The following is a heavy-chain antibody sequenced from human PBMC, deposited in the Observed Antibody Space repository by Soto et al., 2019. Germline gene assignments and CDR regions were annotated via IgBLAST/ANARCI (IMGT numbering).Heavy chain of an antibody. CDR3: ARQNYYSGMDV. CDR1: GYTFTSYF. Sequence: QVQLVQSGAEVKKPGASVKVSCNASGYTFTSYFITWVRQAPGQGLEWMGWISAYNGNTNYAQMLQGRVTMTTDTSAATAYMEMRSLRSDDTAVYYCARQNYYSGMDVWGQGTTVTVSS. V-gene: IGHV1-18*01. J-gene: IGHJ6*02. CDR2: ISAYNGNT.